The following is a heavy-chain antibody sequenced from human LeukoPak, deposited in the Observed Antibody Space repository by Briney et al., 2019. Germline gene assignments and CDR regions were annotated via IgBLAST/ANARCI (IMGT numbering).Heavy chain of an antibody. CDR2: ISGSGGST. D-gene: IGHD3-10*01. J-gene: IGHJ4*02. V-gene: IGHV3-23*01. CDR3: ALGIRGVFYFDY. Sequence: GGSLRLSCAASGFTFSSYAMSWVRQAPGKGLEWVSAISGSGGSTYYADSVKGRFTISRDNSKNTLYLQMNSLRAEDTAVYYCALGIRGVFYFDYWGQGTLVTVSS. CDR1: GFTFSSYA.